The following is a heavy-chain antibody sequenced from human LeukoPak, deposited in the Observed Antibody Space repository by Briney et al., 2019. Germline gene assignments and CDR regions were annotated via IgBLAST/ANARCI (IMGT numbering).Heavy chain of an antibody. D-gene: IGHD1-20*01. J-gene: IGHJ6*02. CDR1: GGSFSGYY. CDR2: INHSGST. CDR3: ARGKVTGTRPYYYYGMDV. V-gene: IGHV4-34*01. Sequence: SETLSLTCAVYGGSFSGYYWSWIRQPPGKGLEWIGEINHSGSTNYNPSLKSRVTISVDTSKNQFSLKLSSVTAADTAVYYCARGKVTGTRPYYYYGMDVWGQGTTVTVSS.